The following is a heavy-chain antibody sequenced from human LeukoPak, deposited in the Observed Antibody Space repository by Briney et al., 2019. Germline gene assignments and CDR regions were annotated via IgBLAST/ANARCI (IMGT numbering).Heavy chain of an antibody. Sequence: PSETLSLTCAVSGGSISSAGYSWSWIRQPPGKGLEWIGYIYHSGSTYYNPSLKSRVTISVDRSKNQFSLKLSSVTAADTAVYYCARAAAYYDTTGPIRGLDSWGQGTLVTVSS. V-gene: IGHV4-30-2*01. CDR3: ARAAAYYDTTGPIRGLDS. J-gene: IGHJ5*01. D-gene: IGHD3-22*01. CDR1: GGSISSAGYS. CDR2: IYHSGST.